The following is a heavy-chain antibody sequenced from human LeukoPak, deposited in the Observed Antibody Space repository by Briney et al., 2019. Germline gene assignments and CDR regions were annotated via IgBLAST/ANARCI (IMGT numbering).Heavy chain of an antibody. CDR2: ISAYNGNT. Sequence: ASVKVSCKASGYTFTSYGISWVRQAPGQGLEWMGWISAYNGNTNYAQKLQGRVTMTTDTSTSTAYMELRSLRSDDTAVYYCARGQVLRYLDWSTWFDPWGQGTLVTVSS. V-gene: IGHV1-18*04. CDR1: GYTFTSYG. CDR3: ARGQVLRYLDWSTWFDP. J-gene: IGHJ5*02. D-gene: IGHD3-9*01.